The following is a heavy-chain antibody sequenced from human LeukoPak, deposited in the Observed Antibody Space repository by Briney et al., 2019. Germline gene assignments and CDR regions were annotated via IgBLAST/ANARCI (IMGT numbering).Heavy chain of an antibody. J-gene: IGHJ4*02. CDR3: AKGGKGFPLGLRFDS. CDR1: GGSLSTYY. V-gene: IGHV4-59*01. Sequence: SETLSLTCTVSGGSLSTYYWTWIRQPPGKGLEWIGYIYYSGSTNYNPSLKSRVAISVDTSKNQFSLKLTSLTAADSAVYYCAKGGKGFPLGLRFDSWGQGTLVSVSS. CDR2: IYYSGST. D-gene: IGHD2-21*01.